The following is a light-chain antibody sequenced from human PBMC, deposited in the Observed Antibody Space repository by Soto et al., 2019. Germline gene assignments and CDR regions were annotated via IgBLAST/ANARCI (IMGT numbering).Light chain of an antibody. V-gene: IGKV3-20*01. CDR2: GAS. J-gene: IGKJ2*01. CDR1: RGVGTSY. CDR3: QQYGSSPYT. Sequence: EIVLTQSPGTLPFSQGEKATPPSGPGRGVGTSYLACYQQKPGQAPRPLIYGASGRATGLPDRFSGSGSGTDFTLTISRLEPEDFAVYCCQQYGSSPYTFAQGTKLEIK.